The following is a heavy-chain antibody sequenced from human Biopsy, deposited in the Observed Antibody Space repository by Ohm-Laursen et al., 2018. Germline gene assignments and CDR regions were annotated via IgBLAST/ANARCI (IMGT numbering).Heavy chain of an antibody. CDR1: GASITGYF. Sequence: SETLSLTCTVSGASITGYFWTWVRQPAGKGLEWIGHIYTIGDTTYNPSLESRATMSLDTSKNQFSLKMTSLTAADTAVYFCAREDEGLLRALDLWGQGTMVTVSS. J-gene: IGHJ3*01. D-gene: IGHD3-3*01. CDR2: IYTIGDT. V-gene: IGHV4-4*07. CDR3: AREDEGLLRALDL.